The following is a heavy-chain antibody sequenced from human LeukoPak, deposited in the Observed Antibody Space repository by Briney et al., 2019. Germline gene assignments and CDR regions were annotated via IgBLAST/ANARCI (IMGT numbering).Heavy chain of an antibody. Sequence: SETLSLTCTVSGGSISSGVYYWSWIRQPPGRGLEWIGYIYYSGSTYYNPSLKSRVTISVDTSKNQFSLKLSSVTAADTAVYYCARGDYDYVFDYWGQGPLVTVSS. CDR3: ARGDYDYVFDY. V-gene: IGHV4-30-4*01. CDR2: IYYSGST. J-gene: IGHJ4*02. CDR1: GGSISSGVYY. D-gene: IGHD3-16*01.